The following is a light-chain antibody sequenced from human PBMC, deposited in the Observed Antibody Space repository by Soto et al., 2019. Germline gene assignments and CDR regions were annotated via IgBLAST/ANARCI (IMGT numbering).Light chain of an antibody. CDR1: SSDVGRHNH. CDR3: SSNTTSDRYV. J-gene: IGLJ1*01. CDR2: DVT. V-gene: IGLV2-14*01. Sequence: QSVLTQPASVSGSPGQTITISCTGTSSDVGRHNHVSWYQQYPRKAPKLMIYDVTNRPSGVSDRFSGSKSGNTASLTLSGPRPEEEADFSCSSNTTSDRYVFGTGTKATVL.